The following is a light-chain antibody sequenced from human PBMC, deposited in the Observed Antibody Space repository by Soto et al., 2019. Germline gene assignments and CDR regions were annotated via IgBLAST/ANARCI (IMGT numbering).Light chain of an antibody. CDR3: CSYGSSNTLL. CDR1: SSDVGSYDL. Sequence: QSALTQPASVSGSPGQSITISCTGTSSDVGSYDLVSWYQQHPGTAPKLIIYEVTKRPSGVSNRFSGSKSGNTASLTISGLQAEDDADSYCCSYGSSNTLLFGGGTKLTVL. V-gene: IGLV2-23*02. CDR2: EVT. J-gene: IGLJ2*01.